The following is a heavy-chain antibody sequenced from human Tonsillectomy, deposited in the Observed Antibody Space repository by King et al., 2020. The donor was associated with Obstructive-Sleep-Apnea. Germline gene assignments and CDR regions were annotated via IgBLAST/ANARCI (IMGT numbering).Heavy chain of an antibody. CDR2: IDPSDSYT. J-gene: IGHJ4*02. D-gene: IGHD3-22*01. CDR1: GFSFTTSW. CDR3: ARPRYYDSSGYLFDY. Sequence: VQLVESGAEVKKPGESLRISCKGSGFSFTTSWISWVRQMPGKGLEWLGRIDPSDSYTTYSPSFQGHVTISADKSISTAYLQWSSLWASDTAMYYCARPRYYDSSGYLFDYWGQGTLVTVSS. V-gene: IGHV5-10-1*01.